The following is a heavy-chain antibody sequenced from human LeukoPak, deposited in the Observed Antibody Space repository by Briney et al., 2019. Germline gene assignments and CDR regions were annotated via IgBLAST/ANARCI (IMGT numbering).Heavy chain of an antibody. CDR1: GCTFTSYD. CDR3: AAIAVAGTDGSTDY. J-gene: IGHJ4*02. D-gene: IGHD6-19*01. Sequence: ASVKVSCKAPGCTFTSYDINWVRQATGQGLEWMGWINPNSGNTGYAQKFQGRVTMTRNTSISTAYMELSSLRSEDTAVYYCAAIAVAGTDGSTDYWGQGTLVTVSS. CDR2: INPNSGNT. V-gene: IGHV1-8*01.